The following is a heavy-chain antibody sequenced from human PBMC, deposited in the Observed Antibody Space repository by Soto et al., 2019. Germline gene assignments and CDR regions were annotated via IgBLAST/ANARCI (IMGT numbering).Heavy chain of an antibody. CDR2: INHNSGGT. CDR1: GYTFTGYY. V-gene: IGHV1-2*02. D-gene: IGHD3-10*01. J-gene: IGHJ3*02. CDR3: ASIAAETRGACDI. Sequence: QVQLVQSGAEVKKPGASVKVSCRASGYTFTGYYMYWVRQAPGQGLVWMGWINHNSGGTNYAQKFQGRVTMTRDTSISTAYKELSRLRSDDTAVYYCASIAAETRGACDIWGQGTMVTFSS.